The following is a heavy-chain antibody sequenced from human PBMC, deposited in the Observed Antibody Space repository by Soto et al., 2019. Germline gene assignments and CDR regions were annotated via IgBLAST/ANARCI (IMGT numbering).Heavy chain of an antibody. Sequence: GGSLRLSCAASGFTFSTYWMHWVRQAPGKGLEWVSRLNSDGSSTRYADSVKGRFTISRDNAKNTLYLQMNSLRVEDTAVYYCKRKNYNWNKFDYWGQGTLVTVSS. J-gene: IGHJ4*02. CDR2: LNSDGSST. CDR1: GFTFSTYW. V-gene: IGHV3-74*01. D-gene: IGHD1-20*01. CDR3: KRKNYNWNKFDY.